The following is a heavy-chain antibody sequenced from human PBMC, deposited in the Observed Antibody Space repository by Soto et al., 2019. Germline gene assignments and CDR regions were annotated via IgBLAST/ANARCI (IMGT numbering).Heavy chain of an antibody. Sequence: GGSLRLSCAASGFTFDDYAMHWVRQAPGKGLEWVSLISWDGGSTYYADSVKGRFTISRDNSKNSLYLQMNSLRAEDTALYYCAKDWGERDGYKNYYYYYGMDVWGQGTTVTVSS. CDR2: ISWDGGST. D-gene: IGHD5-12*01. CDR1: GFTFDDYA. J-gene: IGHJ6*02. CDR3: AKDWGERDGYKNYYYYYGMDV. V-gene: IGHV3-43D*03.